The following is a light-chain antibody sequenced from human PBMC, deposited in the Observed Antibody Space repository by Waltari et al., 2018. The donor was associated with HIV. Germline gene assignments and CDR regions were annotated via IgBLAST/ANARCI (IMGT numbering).Light chain of an antibody. CDR3: QQCNNWPRT. CDR2: GAS. Sequence: EIVMTQSPATLSVSPGERATLSCRASQSVSSNLDWYQQRPGQAPRLLIYGASTRATGIPARFSGSGSGTEFTLTISSLQSEDFAVYYCQQCNNWPRTFGQGTKVEIK. V-gene: IGKV3-15*01. J-gene: IGKJ1*01. CDR1: QSVSSN.